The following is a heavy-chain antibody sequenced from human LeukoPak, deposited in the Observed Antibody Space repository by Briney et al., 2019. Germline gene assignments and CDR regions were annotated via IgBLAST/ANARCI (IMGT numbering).Heavy chain of an antibody. Sequence: SETLSLTCTVSGGSISSSSYYWGWIRQPPGKGLEWIGYIYYSGSTNYNPSLKSRVTISVDTSKNQFSLKLSSVTAADTAVYYCARDRIGGDAFDIWGQGTMVTVSS. V-gene: IGHV4-61*01. J-gene: IGHJ3*02. D-gene: IGHD3-10*01. CDR1: GGSISSSSYY. CDR3: ARDRIGGDAFDI. CDR2: IYYSGST.